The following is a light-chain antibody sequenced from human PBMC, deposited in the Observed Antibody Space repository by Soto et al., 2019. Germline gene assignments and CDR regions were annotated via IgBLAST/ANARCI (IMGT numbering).Light chain of an antibody. CDR1: QSIRNY. V-gene: IGKV3-11*01. J-gene: IGKJ4*01. CDR2: DAS. Sequence: EVVLPQSTATLSVSTGERATLSCRASQSIRNYLAWYQQKPGQAPRLLIYDASNRATGIPARFSGSGSGTDFILTISSLEPEDSGVDDCQQRNDWVTFGGGTKVDIK. CDR3: QQRNDWVT.